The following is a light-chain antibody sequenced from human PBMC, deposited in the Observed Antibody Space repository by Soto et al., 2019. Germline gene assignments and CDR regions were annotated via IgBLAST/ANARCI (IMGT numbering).Light chain of an antibody. Sequence: DIQMTQAPSSLSASVGDRVTITCQASQDISNLLNWYQQKPGKAPRLLIYDASNLETGVPSRFSGSGSGTDFTLTISSLQPEDFATYFCQQGYSTLLTFGGGTKVDI. CDR3: QQGYSTLLT. CDR2: DAS. J-gene: IGKJ4*01. CDR1: QDISNL. V-gene: IGKV1-39*01.